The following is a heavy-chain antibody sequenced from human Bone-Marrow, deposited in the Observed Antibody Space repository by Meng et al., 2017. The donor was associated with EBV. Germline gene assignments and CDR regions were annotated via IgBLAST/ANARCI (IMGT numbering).Heavy chain of an antibody. CDR2: INEYGSVT. V-gene: IGHV3-74*01. D-gene: IGHD1-14*01. Sequence: LEESGGALVQRGGSLRLSCAASGFTFSRYWMHWVRQVPGEGLVWVSRINEYGSVTNYADSVRGRFTISRDNTKNTLYLQMNSLRAEDIGLYFCSRDLAGSDDSWGQGTLVTVSS. CDR1: GFTFSRYW. CDR3: SRDLAGSDDS. J-gene: IGHJ5*01.